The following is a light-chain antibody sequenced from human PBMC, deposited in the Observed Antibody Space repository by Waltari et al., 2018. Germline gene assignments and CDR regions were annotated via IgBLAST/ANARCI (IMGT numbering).Light chain of an antibody. CDR3: QLYDTSPRIT. J-gene: IGKJ3*01. CDR1: QSVTNKY. Sequence: EIVLAQSPGTLSLSPGETATLSCRATQSVTNKYLAWYQQKPGQPPRLLIYGVSNRATGIPYRFSGSGSGTDFTLTISRLEPEDFAVYYCQLYDTSPRITFGPGTKVDIK. CDR2: GVS. V-gene: IGKV3-20*01.